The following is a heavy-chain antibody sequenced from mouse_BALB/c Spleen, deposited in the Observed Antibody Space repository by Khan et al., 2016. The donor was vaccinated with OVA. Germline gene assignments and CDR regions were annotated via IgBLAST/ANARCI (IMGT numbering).Heavy chain of an antibody. Sequence: EVQLVESGGGLVKTGGSLKLSCAASGFAFSTYDMSWVRQTPEKRLEWVASISSGGGSTSYPDTVKGRFTISRDNAKNTLDLQMSSLKPEDTAVSDCARLLRYFGAWGAGTTVTVSA. CDR1: GFAFSTYD. V-gene: IGHV5-12-1*01. CDR2: ISSGGGST. CDR3: ARLLRYFGA. J-gene: IGHJ1*01.